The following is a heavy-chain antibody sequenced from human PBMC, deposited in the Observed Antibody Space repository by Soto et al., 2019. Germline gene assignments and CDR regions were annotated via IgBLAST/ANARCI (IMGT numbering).Heavy chain of an antibody. CDR1: GFTFSSYA. Sequence: EVQLLESGGGLVQPGVSLRLSYAASGFTFSSYAMSWVRQAPGKGLEWVSAISGSGGSTYYADSVKGRFTISRDNSKNTLYLQMNSLRAEDTAVYYCATGRGVNFYYGMDAWGQGTTVTVSS. CDR2: ISGSGGST. CDR3: ATGRGVNFYYGMDA. J-gene: IGHJ6*02. V-gene: IGHV3-23*01. D-gene: IGHD3-10*01.